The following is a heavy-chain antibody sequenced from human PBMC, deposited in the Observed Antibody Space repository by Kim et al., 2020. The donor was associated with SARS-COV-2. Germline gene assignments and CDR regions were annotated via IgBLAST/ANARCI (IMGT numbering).Heavy chain of an antibody. J-gene: IGHJ6*02. Sequence: ASVKVSCKASGYTFTSYGISWVRQAPGQGLEWMGWISAYNGNTNYAQKLQGRVTMTTDTSTSTAYMELRSLRSDDTAVYYCAGDRGKSSGWYGIYYYYGREVRGQGTTVTVTS. CDR3: AGDRGKSSGWYGIYYYYGREV. V-gene: IGHV1-18*04. CDR2: ISAYNGNT. CDR1: GYTFTSYG. D-gene: IGHD6-19*01.